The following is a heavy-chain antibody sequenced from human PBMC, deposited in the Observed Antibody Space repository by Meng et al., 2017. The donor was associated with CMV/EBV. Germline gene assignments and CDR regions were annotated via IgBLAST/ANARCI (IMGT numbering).Heavy chain of an antibody. Sequence: QVRLHPWGGGLLKPSETLSLTCAVYGGSFRGYYWSWIRQPPGKGLELIGEINHSGSTNYHPSLKSRVTISVDTSKNQFSLKLSSVTAADTAVYYCARGVGGWFDPWGQGTLVTVSS. V-gene: IGHV4-34*01. CDR2: INHSGST. CDR3: ARGVGGWFDP. CDR1: GGSFRGYY. D-gene: IGHD1-26*01. J-gene: IGHJ5*02.